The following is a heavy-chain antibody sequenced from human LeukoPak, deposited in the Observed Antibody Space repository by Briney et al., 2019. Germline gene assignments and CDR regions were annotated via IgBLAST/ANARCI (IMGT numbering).Heavy chain of an antibody. J-gene: IGHJ5*02. CDR3: ARDGYSSGWSQYNWFDP. Sequence: ASVKVSCKTSGYTFTGYYMHWVRQAPGQGLEWMGWINPNSGGTNYAQKFQGRVTMTRDTSISTAYMELSSLRSEDTAVYYCARDGYSSGWSQYNWFDPWGQGTLVTVSS. D-gene: IGHD6-19*01. CDR2: INPNSGGT. CDR1: GYTFTGYY. V-gene: IGHV1-2*02.